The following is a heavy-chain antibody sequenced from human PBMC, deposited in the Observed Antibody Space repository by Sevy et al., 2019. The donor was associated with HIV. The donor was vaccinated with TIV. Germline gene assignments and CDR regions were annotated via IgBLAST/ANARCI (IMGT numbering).Heavy chain of an antibody. CDR2: IKEDGSEK. D-gene: IGHD6-25*01. J-gene: IGHJ3*01. CDR1: GFILSRHW. V-gene: IGHV3-7*03. CDR3: ARESIAAGVEAFDV. Sequence: GGSLRLSCAASGFILSRHWMSWVRQAPGKWLEWVANIKEDGSEKYYVDSVKGRFTISKDNAKNSLYLQMNSLRVEDTAVYYCARESIAAGVEAFDVWGQGTMVTVSS.